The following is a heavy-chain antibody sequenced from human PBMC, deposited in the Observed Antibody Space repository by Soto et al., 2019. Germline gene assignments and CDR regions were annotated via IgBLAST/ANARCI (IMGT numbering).Heavy chain of an antibody. CDR3: ARGRGIGFSSSWNIYWYYNMDV. D-gene: IGHD6-13*01. V-gene: IGHV1-69*01. CDR2: IIPMFATT. CDR1: GGTFSDYA. J-gene: IGHJ6*02. Sequence: QVQLVQSGAEVRKSGSSVKVSCKAAGGTFSDYALSWVRQAPGQGLEWMGGIIPMFATTNYAQKLQGRVTITAGDSATTAHIELSSLKTEDTAVYYCARGRGIGFSSSWNIYWYYNMDVWGQGTTVTVSS.